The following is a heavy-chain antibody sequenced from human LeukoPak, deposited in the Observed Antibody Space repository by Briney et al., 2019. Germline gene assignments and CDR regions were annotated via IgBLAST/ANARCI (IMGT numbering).Heavy chain of an antibody. CDR2: ISDSGGST. J-gene: IGHJ6*03. V-gene: IGHV3-23*01. D-gene: IGHD1-26*01. CDR3: AKDLGRYYYYMDV. Sequence: GGSLRLSCAASGFTFSNYAMSWVRQAPGKGLEWVSTISDSGGSTYYADSVKGRFTISRDNSKNTLYLQMNSLRAEDTAVYYCAKDLGRYYYYMDVWGKGTTVTVSS. CDR1: GFTFSNYA.